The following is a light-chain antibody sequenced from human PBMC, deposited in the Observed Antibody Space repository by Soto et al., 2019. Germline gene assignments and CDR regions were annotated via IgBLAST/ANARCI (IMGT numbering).Light chain of an antibody. V-gene: IGLV2-8*01. CDR3: NSYAGSNNWV. J-gene: IGLJ3*02. CDR2: EGS. Sequence: QSALTQPASVSGSPGQSITISCTGTSSDVGSYNYVSWFQQHPGKAPKLMIYEGSKRPSGVPDRFSGSKSGNTASLTVSGLQAEDEAYYYFNSYAGSNNWVIGGGTKLTVL. CDR1: SSDVGSYNY.